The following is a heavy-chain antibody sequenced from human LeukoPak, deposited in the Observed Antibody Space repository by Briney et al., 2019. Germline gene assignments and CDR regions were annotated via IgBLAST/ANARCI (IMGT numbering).Heavy chain of an antibody. CDR2: IIPIFGTA. Sequence: GASVKVSCKASGGTFISYAISCVRQAPGQGLEWMGGIIPIFGTANYAQKFQGRVTITADESTSTAYMELSSLRSEDTAVYYCARVSQVPAAIWWWSGPIYAFDIWGQGTMVTVSS. CDR3: ARVSQVPAAIWWWSGPIYAFDI. D-gene: IGHD2-2*01. V-gene: IGHV1-69*13. J-gene: IGHJ3*02. CDR1: GGTFISYA.